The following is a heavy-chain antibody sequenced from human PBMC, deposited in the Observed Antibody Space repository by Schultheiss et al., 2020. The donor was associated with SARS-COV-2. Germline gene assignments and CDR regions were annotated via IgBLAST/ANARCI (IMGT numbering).Heavy chain of an antibody. CDR1: GHTFISNG. Sequence: ASVKVSCKASGHTFISNGITWVRQAPGQGLEWMGWISGDNGNTDYAQKLKDRITMTTETSTTTAYMELRSLRSEDTAVYYCARESLYYYYGMDVWGQGTTVTVSS. J-gene: IGHJ6*02. V-gene: IGHV1-18*01. CDR3: ARESLYYYYGMDV. CDR2: ISGDNGNT.